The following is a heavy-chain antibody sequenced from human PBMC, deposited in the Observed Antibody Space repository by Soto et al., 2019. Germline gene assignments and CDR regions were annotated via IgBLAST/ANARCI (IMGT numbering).Heavy chain of an antibody. CDR2: ISGSGDAT. V-gene: IGHV3-23*01. D-gene: IGHD5-12*01. J-gene: IGHJ4*02. CDR3: ARDLHDIVATIWFDY. CDR1: GLSFSSYA. Sequence: GGSLRLSCAASGLSFSSYAMSWVRQAPGKGLEWVSSISGSGDATYYTDSVKGRFTISRDNSKNTLSLQMNSLRVEDTAFYYCARDLHDIVATIWFDYRGQGTPVTVSS.